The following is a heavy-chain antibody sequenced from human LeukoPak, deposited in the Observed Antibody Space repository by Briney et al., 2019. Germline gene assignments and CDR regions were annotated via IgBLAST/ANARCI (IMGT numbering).Heavy chain of an antibody. CDR1: GGTFSSYA. J-gene: IGHJ6*03. V-gene: IGHV1-69*04. D-gene: IGHD3-3*01. Sequence: GASVKVSCKASGGTFSSYAISWVRQAPGQGLEWMGRIIPILGIANYAQKFQGRVTITADKSTSTAYMELSSLRSEDTAVYYCARGYDFWSGSYHYYMDVWGKGTSVTVSS. CDR3: ARGYDFWSGSYHYYMDV. CDR2: IIPILGIA.